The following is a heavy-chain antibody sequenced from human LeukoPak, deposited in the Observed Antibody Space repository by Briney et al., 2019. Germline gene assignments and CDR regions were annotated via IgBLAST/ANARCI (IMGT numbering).Heavy chain of an antibody. CDR3: ASHPGYSLARVDF. D-gene: IGHD5-12*01. V-gene: IGHV4-38-2*01. J-gene: IGHJ4*02. CDR2: IYRTGST. CDR1: GYSISSGYY. Sequence: PSETLSLTCAVSGYSISSGYYWGWIRQPPGKGLEWIGAIYRTGSTYYNPSLKSRVTISVDTSKNQFSLNLTSVTAADTAVYYCASHPGYSLARVDFWGQGTLVTVSS.